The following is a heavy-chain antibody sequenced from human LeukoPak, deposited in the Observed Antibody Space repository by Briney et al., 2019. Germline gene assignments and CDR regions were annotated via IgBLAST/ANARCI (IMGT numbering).Heavy chain of an antibody. V-gene: IGHV3-20*04. D-gene: IGHD3-10*01. CDR2: TNWDGGRT. CDR1: GFTFDDYG. Sequence: PGGSLRLSCAASGFTFDDYGMSWVRQAPGKGLEWVSGTNWDGGRTVYADSVKGRFTISRDNAKNSLYLQVNSQRAEDTALYYCARGTSNGSGSYYSYYHYYYMDVWGKGTTVTVSS. CDR3: ARGTSNGSGSYYSYYHYYYMDV. J-gene: IGHJ6*03.